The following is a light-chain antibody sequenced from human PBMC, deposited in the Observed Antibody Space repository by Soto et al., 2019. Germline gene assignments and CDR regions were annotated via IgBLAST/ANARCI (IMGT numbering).Light chain of an antibody. CDR1: QGISSY. Sequence: AIRMTHSPSSFCASTGDRVTITCRASQGISSYLAWYQQKPGKAPKLLIYAASTLQSGVPSRFSGSGSGTDFTLTISCLQSEDFATYYCQQYYSYPRTFGQGTKVDIK. CDR3: QQYYSYPRT. V-gene: IGKV1-8*01. CDR2: AAS. J-gene: IGKJ1*01.